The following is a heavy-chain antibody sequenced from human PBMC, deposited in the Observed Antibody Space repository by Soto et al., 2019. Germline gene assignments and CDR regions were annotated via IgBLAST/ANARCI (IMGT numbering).Heavy chain of an antibody. V-gene: IGHV4-4*02. J-gene: IGHJ3*01. CDR1: GGSISSSHW. D-gene: IGHD3-9*01. CDR3: ARVVITITRGAFDA. CDR2: ISHSGTS. Sequence: QVQLQESGPGLVKPSGTLSLTCAVSGGSISSSHWWTWVRQSPGKGLEYIGEISHSGTSNSNPSLKSRVTLSVDKSKKHLSLTLTSVTAADTAVYYCARVVITITRGAFDAWGQGTLVIVSS.